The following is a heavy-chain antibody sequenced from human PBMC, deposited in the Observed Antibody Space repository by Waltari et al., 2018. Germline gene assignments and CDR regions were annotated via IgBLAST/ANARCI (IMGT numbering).Heavy chain of an antibody. J-gene: IGHJ4*02. V-gene: IGHV3-33*01. D-gene: IGHD2-21*02. CDR1: GFILGSFA. CDR2: VWYDGSSK. CDR3: ARGSGGDWFFPFDS. Sequence: QVYLVESGGGVVHPGRSLRLSCAASGFILGSFARHWVRQATGKGVEWVGLVWYDGSSKYYADSVKGRFTSSRDNSENTVYLQMNSLRDEDTAVYYCARGSGGDWFFPFDSWGQGTLVSVSS.